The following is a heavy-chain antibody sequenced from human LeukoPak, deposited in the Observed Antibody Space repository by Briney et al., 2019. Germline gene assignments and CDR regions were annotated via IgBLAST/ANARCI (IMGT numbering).Heavy chain of an antibody. CDR3: ARHPPRGDGGLPFDY. D-gene: IGHD4-17*01. V-gene: IGHV1-69*04. CDR2: IIPILGIA. Sequence: GASVKVSCKASGGTFSSYAISWVRQAPGQGLEWMGRIIPILGIANYAQKFQGRVTITADKSTSTAYMELSSLRSEDTAVYYCARHPPRGDGGLPFDYWGQGTLVTVSS. CDR1: GGTFSSYA. J-gene: IGHJ4*02.